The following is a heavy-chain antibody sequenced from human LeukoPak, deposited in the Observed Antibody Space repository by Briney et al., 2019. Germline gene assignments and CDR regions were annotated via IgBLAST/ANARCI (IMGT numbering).Heavy chain of an antibody. CDR3: ARTYYYGSGSYRGAEYFQH. J-gene: IGHJ1*01. Sequence: SVKVSCKASGGTFSSYAISWVRQAPGQGLEWMGRSIPIFGTANYAQKFQGRVTITTDESTSTAYMELSSLRSEDTAVYYCARTYYYGSGSYRGAEYFQHWGQGTLVTVSS. V-gene: IGHV1-69*05. CDR2: SIPIFGTA. D-gene: IGHD3-10*01. CDR1: GGTFSSYA.